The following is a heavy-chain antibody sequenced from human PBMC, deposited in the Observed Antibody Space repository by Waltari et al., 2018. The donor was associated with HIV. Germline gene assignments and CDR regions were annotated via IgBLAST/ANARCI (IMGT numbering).Heavy chain of an antibody. J-gene: IGHJ3*02. CDR1: GGTFSSYT. Sequence: QVQLVQSGAEVKKPGSSVKVSCKDSGGTFSSYTITWVRQAPGQGLEWMGRIIPILGIANYAQKFQGRVTITADKSTSTAYMELSSLRSEDTAVYYCARQRDSSAFDIWGQGTMVTVSS. CDR2: IIPILGIA. V-gene: IGHV1-69*02. CDR3: ARQRDSSAFDI.